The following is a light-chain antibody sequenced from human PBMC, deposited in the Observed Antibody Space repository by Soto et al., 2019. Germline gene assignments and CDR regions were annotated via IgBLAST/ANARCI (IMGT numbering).Light chain of an antibody. V-gene: IGKV1-39*01. CDR3: QQSYSTPFT. CDR1: QSIRSS. J-gene: IGKJ3*01. Sequence: DIQMTQSPSSLSASVGDRVTITCRTSQSIRSSLNWYQQKPGKAHNLLIYDASRLQSGVPSRFSGSGSGTDFTLTISSLQPADFATYYCQQSYSTPFTFGPGTKVDIK. CDR2: DAS.